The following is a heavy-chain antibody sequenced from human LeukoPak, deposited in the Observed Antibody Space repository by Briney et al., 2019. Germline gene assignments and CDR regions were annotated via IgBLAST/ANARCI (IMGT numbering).Heavy chain of an antibody. V-gene: IGHV3-7*01. J-gene: IGHJ4*02. D-gene: IGHD2-15*01. CDR3: TTSDESGGSD. CDR1: GFTFSNFW. Sequence: GGSLRLSCAASGFTFSNFWMSWVRQAPGKGLEWLANINQDGSGKYYVDSVKGRFTISRDNAKNSLYLEMNSLRGEDTAVYYCTTSDESGGSDWGQGTLVTVSS. CDR2: INQDGSGK.